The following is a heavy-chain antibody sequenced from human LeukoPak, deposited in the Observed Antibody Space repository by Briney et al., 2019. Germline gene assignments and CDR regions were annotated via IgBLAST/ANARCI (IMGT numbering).Heavy chain of an antibody. V-gene: IGHV3-74*01. J-gene: IGHJ4*02. CDR1: GFTFSSYW. Sequence: PGGSLRLSCAASGFTFSSYWMHWVRQAPGKGLVWVSRINSVGSTTDYADSVKGRFTISRDNAKNTVYLQMNSLGAEDTAVYYCAREYAPFDYWGQGTLVTVSS. CDR3: AREYAPFDY. CDR2: INSVGSTT.